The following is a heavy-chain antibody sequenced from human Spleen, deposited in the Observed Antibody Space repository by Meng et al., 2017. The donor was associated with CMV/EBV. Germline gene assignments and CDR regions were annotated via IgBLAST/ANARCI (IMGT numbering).Heavy chain of an antibody. Sequence: GESLKISCAASGFTFSSHGMHWVRQAPGEGLEWVALIWSDGSSKYYADSVKGRFTISRDNPKNTLYLQMKSLRAEDTAVYYCAKEQADGLPFDYWGQGTLVTVSS. CDR1: GFTFSSHG. J-gene: IGHJ4*02. CDR2: IWSDGSSK. V-gene: IGHV3-33*06. CDR3: AKEQADGLPFDY.